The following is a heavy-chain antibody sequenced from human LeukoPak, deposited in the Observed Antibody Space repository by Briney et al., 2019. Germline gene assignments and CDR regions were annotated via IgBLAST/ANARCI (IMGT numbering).Heavy chain of an antibody. V-gene: IGHV3-74*01. D-gene: IGHD2-2*01. CDR3: ATGSNCTSTSCPLRYMDV. CDR2: INSDGSSI. Sequence: GGSLRLSCAASGFNFSSYWMHWVRQAPGKGLVWVSRINSDGSSISYADSVKGRFTISRDNAKNTLYLQMNSLRAEDTAVYYCATGSNCTSTSCPLRYMDVWGKGTTVTVSS. J-gene: IGHJ6*03. CDR1: GFNFSSYW.